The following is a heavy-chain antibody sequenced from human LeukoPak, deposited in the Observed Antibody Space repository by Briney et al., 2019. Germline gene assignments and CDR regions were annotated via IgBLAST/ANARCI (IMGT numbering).Heavy chain of an antibody. CDR3: ARDSVYYDSSGYYPSTFDY. CDR1: GFTFSSYD. Sequence: GGSLRLSCAASGFTFSSYDMNWVRQAPGKGLEWVSYISSSGSTIYYADSVKGRFTISRDNAKNSLYLQMNSLRAEDTAVYYCARDSVYYDSSGYYPSTFDYWGQGTLVTVSS. J-gene: IGHJ4*02. D-gene: IGHD3-22*01. V-gene: IGHV3-48*03. CDR2: ISSSGSTI.